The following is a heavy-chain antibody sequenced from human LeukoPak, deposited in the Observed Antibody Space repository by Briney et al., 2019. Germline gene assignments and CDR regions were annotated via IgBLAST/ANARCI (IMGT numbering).Heavy chain of an antibody. CDR1: GRSFSGYY. J-gene: IGHJ4*02. Sequence: SETLSLTCAVYGRSFSGYYWSWIRQPPGKGLEWIGEINHSGSTNYNPSLKSRVTISVDTSKNQFSLKLSSVTAADTAVYYCARDPFYDYVWGSYRYSDYWGQGTLVTVSS. D-gene: IGHD3-16*02. CDR3: ARDPFYDYVWGSYRYSDY. V-gene: IGHV4-34*01. CDR2: INHSGST.